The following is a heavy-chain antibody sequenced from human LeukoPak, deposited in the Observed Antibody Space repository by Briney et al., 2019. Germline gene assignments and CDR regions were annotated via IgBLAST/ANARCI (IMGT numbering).Heavy chain of an antibody. CDR2: ISSSSSYI. CDR3: ARDASRLLHSDSDY. V-gene: IGHV3-21*01. CDR1: GFTFSDYS. D-gene: IGHD1-26*01. Sequence: GSLRLSCVASGFTFSDYSMNWVRQAPGKGLEWVSSISSSSSYIYYADSVKGRFTISRDNAKNSLYLQMNSLRAEDTAVYYCARDASRLLHSDSDYWGQGTLVTVSS. J-gene: IGHJ4*02.